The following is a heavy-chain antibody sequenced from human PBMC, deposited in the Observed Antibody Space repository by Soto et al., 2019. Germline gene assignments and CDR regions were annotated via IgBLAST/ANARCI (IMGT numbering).Heavy chain of an antibody. V-gene: IGHV4-34*01. J-gene: IGHJ5*02. Sequence: SETLSLTCAVYGGSFSGYYWSWIRQPPGQGLEWIGEINHSGTTNYNPSLRSRVTMSVDTSKKEFSLKLTSVTAADTAVYYCARGWRFDPWGQGTLVTVSS. D-gene: IGHD3-3*01. CDR1: GGSFSGYY. CDR3: ARGWRFDP. CDR2: INHSGTT.